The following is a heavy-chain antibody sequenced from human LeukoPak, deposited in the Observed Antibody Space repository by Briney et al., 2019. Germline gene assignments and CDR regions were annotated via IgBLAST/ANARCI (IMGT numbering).Heavy chain of an antibody. CDR1: GGSISSYY. V-gene: IGHV4-59*01. D-gene: IGHD3-3*01. CDR2: IYYSGST. J-gene: IGHJ1*01. Sequence: SQTLSLSCTVSGGSISSYYWSWIRQPPGKGLEWIGYIYYSGSTNYNPTLKSRVTISGDTSKNQFSLKLSSVTAADTALYYCARDTTHYDRRGFQHWGQGTLVTVSS. CDR3: ARDTTHYDRRGFQH.